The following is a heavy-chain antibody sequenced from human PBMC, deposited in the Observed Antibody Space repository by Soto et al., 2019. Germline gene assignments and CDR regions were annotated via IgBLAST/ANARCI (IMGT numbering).Heavy chain of an antibody. CDR3: AGRITVTGTLAY. Sequence: PGGSLRLSCAASGLTFSSDAMSWVRQALGKGLEWVSAISGSGGSTFYADSVKGRFTISRDNSKNTLFLQMNSLKAEDTAVYYCAGRITVTGTLAYWGQGTLVTVSS. D-gene: IGHD1-1*01. CDR2: ISGSGGST. V-gene: IGHV3-23*01. CDR1: GLTFSSDA. J-gene: IGHJ4*02.